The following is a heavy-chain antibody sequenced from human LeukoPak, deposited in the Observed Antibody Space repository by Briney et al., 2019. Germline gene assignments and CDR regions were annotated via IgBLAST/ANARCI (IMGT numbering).Heavy chain of an antibody. CDR1: GDSFSNYG. V-gene: IGHV1-69*13. D-gene: IGHD3-16*01. J-gene: IGHJ6*02. CDR2: IIPIFGAP. CDR3: ARDAGGTYRSYYALHV. Sequence: SSVKVSCKASGDSFSNYGFSWVRQAPGQGLEWMGGIIPIFGAPNYAQRFKGRVTIIAGAFTSTVYMELSSLTSDDTAVYYCARDAGGTYRSYYALHVWGQGTTVTV.